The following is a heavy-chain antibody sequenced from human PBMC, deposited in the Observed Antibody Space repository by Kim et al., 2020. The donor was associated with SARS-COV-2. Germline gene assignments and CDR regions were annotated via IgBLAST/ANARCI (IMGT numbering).Heavy chain of an antibody. CDR3: ARVREQQPPFYYYYYGMDV. Sequence: SETLSLTCTVSGGSVSSGSYYWSWIRQPPGKGLEWIGYIYYSGSTNYNPSLKSRVTISVDTSKNQFSLKLSSVTAADTAVYYCARVREQQPPFYYYYYGMDVWGQGTTVTVSS. CDR1: GGSVSSGSYY. D-gene: IGHD6-13*01. CDR2: IYYSGST. J-gene: IGHJ6*02. V-gene: IGHV4-61*01.